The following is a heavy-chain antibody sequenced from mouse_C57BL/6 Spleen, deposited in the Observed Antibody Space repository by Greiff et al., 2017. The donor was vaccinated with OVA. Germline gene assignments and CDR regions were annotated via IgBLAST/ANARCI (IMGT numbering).Heavy chain of an antibody. V-gene: IGHV1-39*01. CDR1: GYSFTDYN. CDR3: ARSRSLYYDYDWFAY. CDR2: INPNYGTT. J-gene: IGHJ3*01. D-gene: IGHD2-4*01. Sequence: EVKLQESGPELVKPGASVKISCKASGYSFTDYNMNWVKQSNGKSLEWIGVINPNYGTTSYNQKFKGKATLTVDQSSSTAYMQLNSLTSEDSAVYYCARSRSLYYDYDWFAYWGQGTLVTVSA.